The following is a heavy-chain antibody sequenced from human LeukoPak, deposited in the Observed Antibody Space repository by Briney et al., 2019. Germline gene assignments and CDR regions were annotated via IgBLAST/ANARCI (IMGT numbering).Heavy chain of an antibody. J-gene: IGHJ3*02. D-gene: IGHD2-2*02. Sequence: PSETLSLTCTVSGGSISSSSYYWGWIRQPPGKGLEWIGSIYYSGSTYYNPSLKSRVTISVDTSKNQFSLKLSSVTAADTAVYYCARSPGYCSSTSCYRNAFDIWGQGTMVTVSS. CDR3: ARSPGYCSSTSCYRNAFDI. CDR2: IYYSGST. CDR1: GGSISSSSYY. V-gene: IGHV4-39*01.